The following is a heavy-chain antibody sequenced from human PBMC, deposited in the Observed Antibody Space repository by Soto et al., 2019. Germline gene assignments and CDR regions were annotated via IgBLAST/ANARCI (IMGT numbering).Heavy chain of an antibody. CDR3: ARVVTVVKSFHYWYFDL. Sequence: QVQLVQSGAEVKKPGSSVKGSCKASGGTFSSYAISWVRQAPGQGLEWMGGIIPIFGTANYAQKFQGRVTIAADESMSTAYMELSSLRSEDTAVYYCARVVTVVKSFHYWYFDLWGRGTLVTVSS. CDR1: GGTFSSYA. J-gene: IGHJ2*01. CDR2: IIPIFGTA. D-gene: IGHD2-15*01. V-gene: IGHV1-69*12.